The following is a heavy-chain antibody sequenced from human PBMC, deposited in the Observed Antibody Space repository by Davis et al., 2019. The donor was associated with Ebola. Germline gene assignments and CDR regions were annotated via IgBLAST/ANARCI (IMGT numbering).Heavy chain of an antibody. Sequence: SETLSLTCAVYGGSFSGYYWSWIRQPPGKGLEWIGEINHSGSTNYNPSLKSRVTISVDTSKNQFSLKLSSVTAADTAVYYCARVAADYYYDSSGYRTHYYFDYWGQGTLVTVSS. CDR1: GGSFSGYY. J-gene: IGHJ4*02. V-gene: IGHV4-34*01. CDR3: ARVAADYYYDSSGYRTHYYFDY. CDR2: INHSGST. D-gene: IGHD3-22*01.